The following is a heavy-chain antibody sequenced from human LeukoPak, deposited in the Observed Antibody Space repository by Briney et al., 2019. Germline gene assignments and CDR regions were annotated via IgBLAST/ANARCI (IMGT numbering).Heavy chain of an antibody. CDR3: ARGGRNYPPGY. V-gene: IGHV3-21*01. CDR2: ISSSGSYV. D-gene: IGHD1-7*01. J-gene: IGHJ4*02. Sequence: GGSLRLSCAASGFTFSNYAMSWVRQAPGKGLEWVSSISSSGSYVYYADSVRGRFTISRDNAKNSLYLQMNSLRAEDTAVYYCARGGRNYPPGYWGQGTLVTVSS. CDR1: GFTFSNYA.